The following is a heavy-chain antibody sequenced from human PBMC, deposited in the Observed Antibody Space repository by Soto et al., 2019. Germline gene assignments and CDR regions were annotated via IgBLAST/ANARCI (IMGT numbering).Heavy chain of an antibody. Sequence: SETLSLTCTVSGGSISSYYWSWIRQPPGKGLEWIGYIYYSGSTNYNPSLKSRVTIPVDTSKNQFSLKLSSVTAADTAVYYCARCGVDYDILTGYYVYYFDYWGQGTLVTVSS. CDR2: IYYSGST. D-gene: IGHD3-9*01. CDR1: GGSISSYY. J-gene: IGHJ4*02. V-gene: IGHV4-59*01. CDR3: ARCGVDYDILTGYYVYYFDY.